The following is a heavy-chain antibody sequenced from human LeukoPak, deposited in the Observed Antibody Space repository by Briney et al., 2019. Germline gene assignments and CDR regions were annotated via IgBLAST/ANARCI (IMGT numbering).Heavy chain of an antibody. V-gene: IGHV1-2*02. CDR2: INPNSGAT. J-gene: IGHJ4*02. Sequence: ASVKVSCKTSGYTFTGHYMHWVRQAPGQGLEWMGWINPNSGATKSAQKFQGRVTMTRDTSTSTVYMELSSLRSEDTAVYYCARDNIRSEQQLAPSYWGQGTLVTVSS. CDR3: ARDNIRSEQQLAPSY. CDR1: GYTFTGHY. D-gene: IGHD6-13*01.